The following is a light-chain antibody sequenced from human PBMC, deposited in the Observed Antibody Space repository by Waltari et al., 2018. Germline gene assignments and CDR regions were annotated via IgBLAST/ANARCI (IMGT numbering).Light chain of an antibody. Sequence: EVVMTQSPATLSVSPGERATLSCRASQSVSSNLAWYQQKPGQAPRLLIYGASTRATGIPTRFSGSGSGTEVTLTINSLQSEDFAVYYCQHYDNWPPYTFGPGTKLEI. CDR1: QSVSSN. CDR2: GAS. CDR3: QHYDNWPPYT. V-gene: IGKV3-15*01. J-gene: IGKJ2*01.